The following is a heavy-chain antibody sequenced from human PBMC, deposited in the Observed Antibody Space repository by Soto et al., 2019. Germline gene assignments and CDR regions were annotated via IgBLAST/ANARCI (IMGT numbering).Heavy chain of an antibody. CDR1: GGSISSYY. D-gene: IGHD3-9*01. V-gene: IGHV4-59*08. Sequence: PSETLSLTCAVYGGSISSYYWSWIRQPPGKGLEWIGYIYYSGSTNYNPSLKSRVTISVDTSKNQFSLKLSSVTAADTAVYYCARLPTYDILTGYWSQGTLVTVSS. CDR3: ARLPTYDILTGY. CDR2: IYYSGST. J-gene: IGHJ4*02.